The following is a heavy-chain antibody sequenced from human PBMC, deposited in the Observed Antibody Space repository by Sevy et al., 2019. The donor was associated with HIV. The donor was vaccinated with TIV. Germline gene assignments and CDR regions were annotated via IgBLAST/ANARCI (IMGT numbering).Heavy chain of an antibody. CDR3: ARRAYYDFSSGYPYYYYYGMDV. CDR1: GYTFTSYD. D-gene: IGHD3-3*01. J-gene: IGHJ6*02. CDR2: MSPDSGNT. Sequence: ASVKVSCKASGYTFTSYDINWVRQATGQGLEWMGWMSPDSGNTGCAQKFQGRVTMARYTSISTAYMELSGLRSEDTAVYYCARRAYYDFSSGYPYYYYYGMDVWGQGTTVTVSS. V-gene: IGHV1-8*01.